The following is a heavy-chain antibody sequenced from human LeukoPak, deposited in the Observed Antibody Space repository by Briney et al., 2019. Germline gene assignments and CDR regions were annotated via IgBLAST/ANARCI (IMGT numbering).Heavy chain of an antibody. CDR1: GYSFTTYW. D-gene: IGHD5-24*01. Sequence: ASVKVSCKASGYSFTTYWIHWVRQAPGQGLEWMGCMNPDSGVTGYAQRFQGRVTMTRDTSINTAYMQLTSLKSDDTAVYFCARDPGFLQSDYWGQGTLVTVPS. CDR2: MNPDSGVT. J-gene: IGHJ4*02. V-gene: IGHV1-2*02. CDR3: ARDPGFLQSDY.